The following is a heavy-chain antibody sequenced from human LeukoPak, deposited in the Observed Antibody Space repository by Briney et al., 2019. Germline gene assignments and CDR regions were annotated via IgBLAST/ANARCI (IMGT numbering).Heavy chain of an antibody. Sequence: SETLPLTCTVSGGSINNYYWSWVRQTPGKGLECIGYIYYTGSTNYNPSLKSRITMSVDTSTNQFSLQLSSVTAADTAVYYCARLSSGSNPPFDYWGQGTLVTVSS. CDR1: GGSINNYY. CDR3: ARLSSGSNPPFDY. J-gene: IGHJ4*02. D-gene: IGHD3-22*01. V-gene: IGHV4-59*08. CDR2: IYYTGST.